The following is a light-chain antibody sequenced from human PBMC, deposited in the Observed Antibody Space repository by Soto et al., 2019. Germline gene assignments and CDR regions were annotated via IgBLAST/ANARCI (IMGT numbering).Light chain of an antibody. V-gene: IGLV2-14*01. CDR1: SSDVGGYNY. CDR3: SSYSSRSTWV. J-gene: IGLJ3*02. CDR2: DVS. Sequence: QSALTQPASVSGSPGQSITISCTGTSSDVGGYNYVSWYQQHPGKAPKLMIYDVSNRPSGVSKRFSGFKSGNTASLTISGLQAEDEADYYCSSYSSRSTWVFGGGTQLTVL.